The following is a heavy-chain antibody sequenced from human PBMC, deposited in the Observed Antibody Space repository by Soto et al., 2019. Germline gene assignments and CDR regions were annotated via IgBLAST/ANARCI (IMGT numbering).Heavy chain of an antibody. CDR3: ARDRGGYYDFWSGYVSGGMDV. D-gene: IGHD3-3*01. CDR1: GGSISSYC. CDR2: IYYSGST. V-gene: IGHV4-59*01. J-gene: IGHJ6*04. Sequence: SETLSLTCTVSGGSISSYCWSWIRQPPGKGLEWIGYIYYSGSTNYNPSLKSRVTISVDTSKNQFSLKLSSVTAADTAVYYCARDRGGYYDFWSGYVSGGMDVWGKGTTVTVSS.